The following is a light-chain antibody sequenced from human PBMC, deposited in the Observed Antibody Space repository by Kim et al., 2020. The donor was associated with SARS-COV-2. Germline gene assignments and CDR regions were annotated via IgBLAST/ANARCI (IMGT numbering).Light chain of an antibody. CDR2: SDN. CDR3: AAWDDSLRV. Sequence: ELTQPPSASGTPGQRVTISCSGSSSNIGNNTVNWYQQLPGTAPKLLIYSDNQRPSGVPDRFSGSKSGTSASLAISGLQSEDEADYYCAAWDDSLRVFG. V-gene: IGLV1-44*01. CDR1: SSNIGNNT. J-gene: IGLJ1*01.